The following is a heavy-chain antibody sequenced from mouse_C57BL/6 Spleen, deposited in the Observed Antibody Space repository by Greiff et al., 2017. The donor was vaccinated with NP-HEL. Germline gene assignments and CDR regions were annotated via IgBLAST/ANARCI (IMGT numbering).Heavy chain of an antibody. CDR3: ARSITTAYYAMDY. J-gene: IGHJ4*01. Sequence: EVQLQQSGPELVKPGASVKISCKASGYSFTGYYMNWVKQSPEKSLEWIGEINPSTGGTTYNQKFKAKATLTVDKSSSTAYMQLKSLTSEDSAVYYCARSITTAYYAMDYWGQGTSVTVSS. CDR1: GYSFTGYY. D-gene: IGHD1-1*01. V-gene: IGHV1-42*01. CDR2: INPSTGGT.